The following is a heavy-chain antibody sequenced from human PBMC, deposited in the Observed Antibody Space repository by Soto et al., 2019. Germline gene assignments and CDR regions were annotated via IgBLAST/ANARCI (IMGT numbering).Heavy chain of an antibody. CDR2: INSDGSST. CDR3: AREDDYGGTYNWFDP. V-gene: IGHV3-74*01. Sequence: DVQLVESGGGLVQPGGSLRLSCAASGFTFSSYWMHWVRQAPEKGLIWVSRINSDGSSTSYADSVKGRFTISRDNAKNTLYLQMNSLRVEDTAVYYCAREDDYGGTYNWFDPWGQGTLVTVSS. D-gene: IGHD4-17*01. J-gene: IGHJ5*02. CDR1: GFTFSSYW.